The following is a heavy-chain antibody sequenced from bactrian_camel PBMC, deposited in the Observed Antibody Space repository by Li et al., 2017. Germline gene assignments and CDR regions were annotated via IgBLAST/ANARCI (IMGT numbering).Heavy chain of an antibody. CDR3: AAAGTWCGGSWYQKYAY. J-gene: IGHJ4*01. Sequence: HVQLVESGGGSVEAGGSLRLSCAVSGYTYSLACMGWFRQAPGKEREELATIDSDGSTRYVDSVKGRFTISKAKDNAKTILYLQMNSLKVEDTGTCICAAAGTWCGGSWYQKYAYWGQGTQVTVS. D-gene: IGHD6*01. CDR2: IDSDGST. CDR1: GYTYSLAC. V-gene: IGHV3S53*01.